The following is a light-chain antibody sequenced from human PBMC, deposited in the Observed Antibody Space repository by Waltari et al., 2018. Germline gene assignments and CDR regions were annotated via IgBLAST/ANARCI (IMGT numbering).Light chain of an antibody. J-gene: IGKJ1*01. CDR2: GAS. CDR1: QSVGND. CDR3: QQYKEWPPCT. Sequence: EIVMTQSPATLSVSPGERATLSCRASQSVGNDLAWYHQAPGQAPRLLIYGASSRATGVPARFSGSGSGTEFTLTITSLQSGDFGIYFCQQYKEWPPCTFGQGTRVDTK. V-gene: IGKV3-15*01.